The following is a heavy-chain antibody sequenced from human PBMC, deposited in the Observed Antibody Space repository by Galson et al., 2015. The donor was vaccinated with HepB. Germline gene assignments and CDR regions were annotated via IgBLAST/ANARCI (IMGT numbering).Heavy chain of an antibody. J-gene: IGHJ4*02. CDR2: ISWDGTST. V-gene: IGHV3-43*01. CDR3: ARDLEREDTFSASYAFF. CDR1: GFTFNDYT. Sequence: SLRLSCAASGFTFNDYTFHWVRQVPGKGLEWLSLISWDGTSTYYADSVLGRFTISRDNSKNSLYLQMIWLRTEDTGMYYCARDLEREDTFSASYAFFWGQGTLVTVSS. D-gene: IGHD1-26*01.